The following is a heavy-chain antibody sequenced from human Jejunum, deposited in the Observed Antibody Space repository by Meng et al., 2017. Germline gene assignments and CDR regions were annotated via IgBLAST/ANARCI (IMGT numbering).Heavy chain of an antibody. D-gene: IGHD5-12*01. CDR1: GFIFGDYA. V-gene: IGHV3-49*03. CDR3: TRDTWGYTPPNTFDI. J-gene: IGHJ3*02. CDR2: IRTKARGGTT. Sequence: GGSLRLSCATSGFIFGDYAMSWFRQAPGKGLEWVGFIRTKARGGTTEYAASVKDRFLISRDDSESIAYLQMNSLKTEDTAVYYCTRDTWGYTPPNTFDIWGQGTMVTVSS.